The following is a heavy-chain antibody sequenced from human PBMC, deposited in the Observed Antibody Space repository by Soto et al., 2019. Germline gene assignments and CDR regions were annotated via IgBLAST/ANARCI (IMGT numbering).Heavy chain of an antibody. D-gene: IGHD3-10*01. V-gene: IGHV4-4*02. CDR2: IHHSGST. Sequence: PSEPLSLTCSVSGDPISTMHWWSWVRQPPGKGLEWIGEIHHSGSTNYNPSLKSRATISVEKSKNQFSLKLSSVTAADTAVYYCARYDYGSGNDYNIDYWGQG. CDR3: ARYDYGSGNDYNIDY. CDR1: GDPISTMHW. J-gene: IGHJ4*02.